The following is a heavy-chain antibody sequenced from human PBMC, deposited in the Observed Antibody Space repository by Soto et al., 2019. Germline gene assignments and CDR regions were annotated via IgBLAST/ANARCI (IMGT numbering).Heavy chain of an antibody. Sequence: VQLVESGRGVVQPGRSLRLSCAASGFTFSSYAMHWVRQAPGKGLEWVAVISYDGSNKYYADSVKGRFTISRDNSKNTLYLQMNGLRAEDTAVYYCATDGTEYFDSSGYEGYFQHWGQGTLVTVSS. J-gene: IGHJ1*01. D-gene: IGHD3-22*01. V-gene: IGHV3-30-3*01. CDR3: ATDGTEYFDSSGYEGYFQH. CDR2: ISYDGSNK. CDR1: GFTFSSYA.